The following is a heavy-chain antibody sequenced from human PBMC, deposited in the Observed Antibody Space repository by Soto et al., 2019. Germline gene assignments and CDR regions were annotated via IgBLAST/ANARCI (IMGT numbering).Heavy chain of an antibody. Sequence: GGSLRLSCAASGFTFSSYAMSWVRQAPGKGLEWVSAISGSGGSTYYADSVKGRFTISRDNSKNTLYLQMNSLRAEDTAVYYCARAYYDILTGYYFREDYFDYWGQGTLVTVSS. D-gene: IGHD3-9*01. CDR3: ARAYYDILTGYYFREDYFDY. V-gene: IGHV3-23*01. CDR2: ISGSGGST. J-gene: IGHJ4*02. CDR1: GFTFSSYA.